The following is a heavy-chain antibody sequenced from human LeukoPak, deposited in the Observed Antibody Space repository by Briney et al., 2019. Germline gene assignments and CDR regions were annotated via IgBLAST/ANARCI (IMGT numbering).Heavy chain of an antibody. CDR1: GYTFTGYY. CDR2: IIPIFGTA. V-gene: IGHV1-69*13. J-gene: IGHJ6*02. CDR3: AMGVVVAATPYGMDV. D-gene: IGHD2-15*01. Sequence: SVRVSCKVSGYTFTGYYIHWVRQAPGQGLEWMGGIIPIFGTANYAQKFQGRVTITADESTSTAYMELSSLRSEDTAVYYCAMGVVVAATPYGMDVWGQGTTVTVSS.